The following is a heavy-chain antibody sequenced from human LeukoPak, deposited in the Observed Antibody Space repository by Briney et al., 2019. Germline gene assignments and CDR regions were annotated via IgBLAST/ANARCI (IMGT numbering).Heavy chain of an antibody. J-gene: IGHJ5*02. CDR1: GFTFSRYD. CDR2: MSPKSGNT. V-gene: IGHV1-8*01. D-gene: IGHD2-8*02. CDR3: AREGDVYWTHDYSCFHP. Sequence: ASVKVSCKASGFTFSRYDINWVRQATGQGLEWLGWMSPKSGNTGFAQKFQGRVTMTWNNSLSTAYMELSTLNFEDTAVYYCAREGDVYWTHDYSCFHPWGQGTLVTVSS.